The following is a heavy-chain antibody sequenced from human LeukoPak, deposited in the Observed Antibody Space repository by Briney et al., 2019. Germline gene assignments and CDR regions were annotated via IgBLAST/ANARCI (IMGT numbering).Heavy chain of an antibody. CDR1: GGSISSYF. CDR3: VRATAAGLNAFDF. D-gene: IGHD6-13*01. J-gene: IGHJ3*01. V-gene: IGHV4-59*01. CDR2: IHYSGST. Sequence: PSETLSLTCFVSGGSISSYFWNWLRQPPRKGLEWIGYIHYSGSTNYNPSLKSRVTISVDTSKNRLSLKLNSVTAADTAVDYCVRATAAGLNAFDFWGQGTMVTVSS.